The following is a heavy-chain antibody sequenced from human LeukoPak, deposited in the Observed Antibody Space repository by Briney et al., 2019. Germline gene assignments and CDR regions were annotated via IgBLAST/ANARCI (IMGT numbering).Heavy chain of an antibody. Sequence: GGSLRLSCAASGFTFSSYAMHWVRRAPGKGLEWVAVISYDGSNKYCADSVKGRFTISRDNSKNTLYLQMNSLRAQDTAVYYCARRGSSGWLYYMDVWGKGTTVTVSS. J-gene: IGHJ6*03. CDR3: ARRGSSGWLYYMDV. CDR1: GFTFSSYA. D-gene: IGHD6-19*01. V-gene: IGHV3-30-3*01. CDR2: ISYDGSNK.